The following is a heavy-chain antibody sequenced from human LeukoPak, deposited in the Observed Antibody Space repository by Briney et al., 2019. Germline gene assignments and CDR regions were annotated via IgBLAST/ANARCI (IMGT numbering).Heavy chain of an antibody. Sequence: SETLSLTCTVSGGSISSYYRSWIRQPAGKGLEWIGRIYTSGSTNYNPSLKSRVTMSVDTSKNQFSLKLSSVTAADTAVYYCASSSSSWDFDYWGQGTLVTVSS. D-gene: IGHD6-13*01. V-gene: IGHV4-4*07. CDR1: GGSISSYY. J-gene: IGHJ4*02. CDR3: ASSSSSWDFDY. CDR2: IYTSGST.